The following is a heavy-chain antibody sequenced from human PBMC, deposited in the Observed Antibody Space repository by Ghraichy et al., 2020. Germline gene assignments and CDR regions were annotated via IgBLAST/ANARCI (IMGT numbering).Heavy chain of an antibody. D-gene: IGHD1-20*01. J-gene: IGHJ6*02. V-gene: IGHV3-33*01. CDR3: ARDPAEYNWNDVPPYGMDV. Sequence: GGSLRLSCAASGFTFSSYGMHWVRQAPGKGLEWVAVIWYDGSNKYYADSVKGRFTISRDNSKNTLYLQMKSLRAEDTAVYYCARDPAEYNWNDVPPYGMDVWGQGTTVTVSS. CDR1: GFTFSSYG. CDR2: IWYDGSNK.